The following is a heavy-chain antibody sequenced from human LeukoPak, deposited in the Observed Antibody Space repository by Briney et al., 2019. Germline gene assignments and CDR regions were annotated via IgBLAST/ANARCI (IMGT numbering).Heavy chain of an antibody. D-gene: IGHD3-22*01. V-gene: IGHV4-59*01. CDR3: ARGIKLMSYYYDSSGYYQYYFDY. J-gene: IGHJ4*02. CDR2: IYYSGST. CDR1: GGSISSYY. Sequence: SETLSLTCTVSGGSISSYYWSWIRQPPGKGLEWIGYIYYSGSTNYKPSLKSRVTISVETSKNQFSLKLRSVTAADTAVYYCARGIKLMSYYYDSSGYYQYYFDYWGQGTLVTVSS.